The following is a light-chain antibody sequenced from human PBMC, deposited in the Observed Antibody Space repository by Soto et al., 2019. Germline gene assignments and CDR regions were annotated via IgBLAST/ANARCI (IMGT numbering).Light chain of an antibody. V-gene: IGLV2-14*01. J-gene: IGLJ3*02. Sequence: QSALTQPASVSGAAGQSITISCSGTMRDVGAYNLVSWYQQHPGTAPKLIIYEVRNRPSGISSRFSGSRSGNTASLTISGLPHEDEGDYYCSAYTAISTLVFGGGTKLTVL. CDR3: SAYTAISTLV. CDR1: MRDVGAYNL. CDR2: EVR.